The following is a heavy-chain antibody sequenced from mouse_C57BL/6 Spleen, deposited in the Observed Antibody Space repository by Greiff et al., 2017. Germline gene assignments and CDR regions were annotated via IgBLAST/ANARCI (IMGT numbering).Heavy chain of an antibody. CDR2: ISSGGDYI. J-gene: IGHJ4*01. CDR3: TRDRGETAQATDYAMDY. V-gene: IGHV5-9-1*02. D-gene: IGHD3-2*02. Sequence: EVKVVESGEGLVKPGGSLKLSCAASGFTFSSYAMSWVRQTPEKRLEWVAYISSGGDYIYYADTVKGRFTISRDNARNTLYLQMSSLKSEDTAMYYCTRDRGETAQATDYAMDYWGQGTSVTVSS. CDR1: GFTFSSYA.